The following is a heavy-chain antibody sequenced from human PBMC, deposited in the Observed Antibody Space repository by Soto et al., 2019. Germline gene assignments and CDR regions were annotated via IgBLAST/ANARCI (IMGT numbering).Heavy chain of an antibody. CDR2: ISSSSSYT. V-gene: IGHV3-11*06. Sequence: PGGSLRLSCAASGFTFSDYYMSWIRQAPGKGLEWVSYISSSSSYTNYADSVKGRFTISRDNAKNSLYLQMNSLRAEDTAVYYCASPGGDYGGDDYWGQGTLVTVSS. CDR1: GFTFSDYY. D-gene: IGHD4-17*01. CDR3: ASPGGDYGGDDY. J-gene: IGHJ4*02.